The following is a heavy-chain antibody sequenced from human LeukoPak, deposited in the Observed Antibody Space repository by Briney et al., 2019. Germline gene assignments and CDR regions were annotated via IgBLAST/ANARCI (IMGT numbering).Heavy chain of an antibody. J-gene: IGHJ4*02. D-gene: IGHD5-24*01. V-gene: IGHV3-48*01. CDR1: GFTFSDYS. CDR2: IGIDSGNT. Sequence: GGSLRLSCAASGFTFSDYSMNWVRQAPGKGLEWISYIGIDSGNTNYADSVKGRFTISGDKAMNSLYLQMNSLRVEDTAVYYCARDYKYAFDNWGQGTLVTVSS. CDR3: ARDYKYAFDN.